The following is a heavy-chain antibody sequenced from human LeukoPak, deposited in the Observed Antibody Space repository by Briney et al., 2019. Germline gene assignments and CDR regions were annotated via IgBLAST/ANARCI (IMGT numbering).Heavy chain of an antibody. CDR3: AKGGDILTGYYLYWYFDL. D-gene: IGHD3-9*01. CDR2: ISSSSSYI. V-gene: IGHV3-21*04. CDR1: GFTFSSYR. J-gene: IGHJ2*01. Sequence: GGSLRLSCAASGFTFSSYRMNWVRRAPGKGLEWVSSISSSSSYIYYADSVKGRFTISRDNSKNTLYLQMNSLRPEDTAVYYCAKGGDILTGYYLYWYFDLWGRGTLVTVSS.